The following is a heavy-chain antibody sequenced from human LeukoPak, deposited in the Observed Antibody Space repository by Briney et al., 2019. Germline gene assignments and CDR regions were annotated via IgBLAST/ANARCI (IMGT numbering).Heavy chain of an antibody. CDR1: GFSFSTYS. V-gene: IGHV3-48*01. CDR2: ISSRGGTI. CDR3: ATFTDY. Sequence: PGGSLRLSCAASGFSFSTYSMNWVRQAPGKGLEWVSCISSRGGTISYSDSVKGRFTISRDNAKNSLYLQMNTLRAEDTAVYYCATFTDYWGQGTLVTVSS. J-gene: IGHJ4*02.